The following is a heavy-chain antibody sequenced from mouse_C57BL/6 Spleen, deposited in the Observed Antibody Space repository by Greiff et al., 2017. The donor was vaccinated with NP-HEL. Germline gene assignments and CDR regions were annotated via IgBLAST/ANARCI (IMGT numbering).Heavy chain of an antibody. J-gene: IGHJ2*01. CDR1: GYTFTSYG. CDR3: AWVGGEGYPIFDY. D-gene: IGHD2-2*01. CDR2: IYPRSGST. Sequence: VQLQQPGAELVRPGASVKLSCKASGYTFTSYGISWVKQRPGQGLEWIGEIYPRSGSTNYNEKFKGKATLTADKSSSTAYMELRSLTSEDSAVYVCAWVGGEGYPIFDYWGQGTTLTVSS. V-gene: IGHV1-81*01.